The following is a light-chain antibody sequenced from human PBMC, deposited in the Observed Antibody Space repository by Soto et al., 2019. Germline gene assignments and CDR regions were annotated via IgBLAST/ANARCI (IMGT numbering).Light chain of an antibody. V-gene: IGKV3-20*01. CDR1: QTSGSNF. J-gene: IGKJ5*01. CDR3: QLYGISPQ. Sequence: EIGLTQSPGTLSLSPGERATLSCRTSQTSGSNFLAWYQHKPGQAPRLLIYASSNRASGIPDRFSGSASGPDFTLTINRLEPEDFAVYYCQLYGISPQFGQGTRLEIK. CDR2: ASS.